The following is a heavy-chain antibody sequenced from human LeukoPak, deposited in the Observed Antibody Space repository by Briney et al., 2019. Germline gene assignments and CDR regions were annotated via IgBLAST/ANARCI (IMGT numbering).Heavy chain of an antibody. J-gene: IGHJ4*02. CDR3: ARDDNWAFDY. CDR2: ISSDGTNT. V-gene: IGHV3-74*01. Sequence: GKSLRLSCAASGFTFSTYWMHWVRQAPGKGLVWVSRISSDGTNTGYADSVKGRFTISRDNAKNTVYLQMNSLRAEDTAVYYCARDDNWAFDYWGQGTLVTVSS. D-gene: IGHD1-1*01. CDR1: GFTFSTYW.